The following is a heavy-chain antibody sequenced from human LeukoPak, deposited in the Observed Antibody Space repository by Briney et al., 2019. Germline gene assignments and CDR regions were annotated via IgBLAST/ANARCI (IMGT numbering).Heavy chain of an antibody. D-gene: IGHD1-26*01. CDR2: LKLYDGSI. CDR3: ARDGGSLSYNMDV. J-gene: IGHJ6*02. V-gene: IGHV1-46*01. Sequence: ASVKVSCKASGYSFIRYHIHWARQAPGQGLEWMGVLKLYDGSISHAQKFQGRVTMTSDTSTSTVYMELSSLRSEDTAVYFCARDGGSLSYNMDVWGQGTTVTVSS. CDR1: GYSFIRYH.